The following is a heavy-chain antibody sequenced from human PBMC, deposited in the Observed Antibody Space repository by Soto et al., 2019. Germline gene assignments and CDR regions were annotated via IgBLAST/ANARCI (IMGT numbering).Heavy chain of an antibody. CDR2: IHDSGSA. CDR1: GGSISSYY. V-gene: IGHV4-59*08. Sequence: QVQLQDSGPGLVKPSETLSLTCTVSGGSISSYYWSWIRQTPGKGLEWIGYIHDSGSANYNPSLKGRVTMSVDTPTNQVALRLSSVTAADTVVYYCARRSDYMDVWGKETTVTVSS. CDR3: ARRSDYMDV. J-gene: IGHJ6*03.